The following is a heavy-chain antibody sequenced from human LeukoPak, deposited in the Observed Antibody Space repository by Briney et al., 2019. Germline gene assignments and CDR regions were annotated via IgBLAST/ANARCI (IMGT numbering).Heavy chain of an antibody. CDR3: ARGPVMVRGVIITMLDY. D-gene: IGHD3-10*01. CDR2: IIPIFGTA. Sequence: SVKVSCKASGGTFSSYAISWVRQAPGQGLEWMGGIIPIFGTANYAQKFQGRVTITTDKSTSTAYMELSSLRSEDTAVYYCARGPVMVRGVIITMLDYWGQGTLVTVSS. CDR1: GGTFSSYA. J-gene: IGHJ4*02. V-gene: IGHV1-69*05.